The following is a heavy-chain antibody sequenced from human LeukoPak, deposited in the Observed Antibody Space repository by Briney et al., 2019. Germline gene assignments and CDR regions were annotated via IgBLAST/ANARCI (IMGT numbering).Heavy chain of an antibody. D-gene: IGHD3-10*01. V-gene: IGHV4-59*12. CDR1: GGSMSTYY. CDR3: ARGLSPRINMVRGVRPPFRGVFDY. Sequence: AETLSLTCTVSGGSMSTYYWSWIRQPLGKGLQWIGYFYYSGSTNYNPSLMSRVTISVDTSKNQFSLKLSAVTAADSAVYYCARGLSPRINMVRGVRPPFRGVFDYWGQGTLVTVSS. J-gene: IGHJ4*02. CDR2: FYYSGST.